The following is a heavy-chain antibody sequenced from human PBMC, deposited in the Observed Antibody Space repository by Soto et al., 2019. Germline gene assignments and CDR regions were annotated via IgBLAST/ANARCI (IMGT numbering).Heavy chain of an antibody. V-gene: IGHV2-26*01. CDR2: FFSDAER. Sequence: SGPTLVNPTETPTLTCSVSGFSLTNGRMGVSWIRQPPGKALEWLAHFFSDAERSYSTSMQSRLNMYKDSSGSQVVLTMTNMAPADTATYFCARMDGDYNDYGLDVWGHGIAVTVSS. CDR3: ARMDGDYNDYGLDV. D-gene: IGHD4-17*01. J-gene: IGHJ6*02. CDR1: GFSLTNGRMG.